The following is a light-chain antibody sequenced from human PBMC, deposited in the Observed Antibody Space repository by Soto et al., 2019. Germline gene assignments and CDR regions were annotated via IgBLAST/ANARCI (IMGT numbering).Light chain of an antibody. CDR2: GNN. CDR3: HSSDSSLSGVWV. J-gene: IGLJ3*02. V-gene: IGLV1-40*01. Sequence: QAVVTQPPSVSGAPGQRVTISCTGSRSNLGAGYDVHWYQQVPGTAPKLLIHGNNNRPSGVPDRFSGSKSGTSASLAITGLQAEDEADYYCHSSDSSLSGVWVFGGGTKVTVL. CDR1: RSNLGAGYD.